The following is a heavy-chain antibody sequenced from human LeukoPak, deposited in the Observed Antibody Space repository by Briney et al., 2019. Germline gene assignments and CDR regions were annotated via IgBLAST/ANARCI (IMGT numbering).Heavy chain of an antibody. V-gene: IGHV4-39*07. CDR3: ARDWAA. CDR2: IFRSGST. CDR1: GDSISSSTYY. Sequence: SETLSLTCTVSGDSISSSTYYWGWIRQPPGKGLECIGSIFRSGSTYYNPSLKSRVTISVDRSKNQFSLELASVTTADTAVYYCARDWAAWGQGALVTVSS. J-gene: IGHJ4*02. D-gene: IGHD6-13*01.